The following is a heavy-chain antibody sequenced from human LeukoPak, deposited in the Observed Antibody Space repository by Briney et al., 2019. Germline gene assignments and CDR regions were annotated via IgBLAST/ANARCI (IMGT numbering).Heavy chain of an antibody. V-gene: IGHV3-30*18. CDR1: GFILSSYG. D-gene: IGHD3-3*01. Sequence: PGGSLRLSCAASGFILSSYGMHWVRQAPGKGLEWVAVISYDGSNIYYGDSVKGRFTISRDNSKNTLYLQMNSLRAEDTAVYYCAKDFGYYDFWSGPLDYWGQGTLVTVSS. CDR3: AKDFGYYDFWSGPLDY. J-gene: IGHJ4*02. CDR2: ISYDGSNI.